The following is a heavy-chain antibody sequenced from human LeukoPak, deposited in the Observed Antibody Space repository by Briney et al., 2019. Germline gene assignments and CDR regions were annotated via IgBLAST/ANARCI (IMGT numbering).Heavy chain of an antibody. Sequence: GGSLRLSCAASGFTFHHYAIHWVRQVPGKGLEWVSGISWISAYIGYADSVKGRFTISRDNAKNSVYLQMNSLRAEDTALYYCAKDKAPLYSGYDWDLDFWGQGTMVTVSS. D-gene: IGHD5-12*01. CDR2: ISWISAYI. CDR1: GFTFHHYA. CDR3: AKDKAPLYSGYDWDLDF. V-gene: IGHV3-9*01. J-gene: IGHJ4*02.